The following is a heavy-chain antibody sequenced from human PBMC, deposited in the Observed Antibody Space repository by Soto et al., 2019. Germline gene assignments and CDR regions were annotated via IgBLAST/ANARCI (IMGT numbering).Heavy chain of an antibody. CDR3: ARSGYNVVFDY. J-gene: IGHJ4*02. CDR1: GFTFSSYE. CDR2: IRNSGSTI. Sequence: PVGSLRLSCAASGFTFSSYEMNWVCQAPGKGLEWISYIRNSGSTIYYADSVKGRFTISRDDAKNSLYLQMNILRAEDTAVYYCARSGYNVVFDYWGQGTLVTSPQ. D-gene: IGHD5-12*01. V-gene: IGHV3-48*03.